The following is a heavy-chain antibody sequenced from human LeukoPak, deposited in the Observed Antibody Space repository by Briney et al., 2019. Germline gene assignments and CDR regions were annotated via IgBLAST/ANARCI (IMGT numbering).Heavy chain of an antibody. Sequence: TLSLTCAVSGGSISSGGYSWSWIRQPPGKGLEWIGYIYYSGSTYYNPSLKSRVTISVDTSKNQFSLKLSSVTSADTAVYYCAGARVGTTARLTYYYYREVWGKGPTVTVSS. CDR2: IYYSGST. D-gene: IGHD4-17*01. J-gene: IGHJ6*03. CDR1: GGSISSGGYS. V-gene: IGHV4-30-4*07. CDR3: AGARVGTTARLTYYYYREV.